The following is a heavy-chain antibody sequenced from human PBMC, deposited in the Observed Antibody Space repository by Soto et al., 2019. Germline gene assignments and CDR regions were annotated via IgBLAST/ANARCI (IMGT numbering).Heavy chain of an antibody. CDR3: ARIPSSRSSSWEFDY. CDR2: IDWDDDK. Sequence: SGPTLVKPTQTLTLTCTFSGFSLSTSGMCVSWIRQPPGKALEWLARIDWDDDKYYSTSLKTRLTISKDTSKNQVVLTMTNMDPVDTATYYCARIPSSRSSSWEFDYWGQGTLVTVSS. D-gene: IGHD6-13*01. V-gene: IGHV2-70*11. J-gene: IGHJ4*02. CDR1: GFSLSTSGMC.